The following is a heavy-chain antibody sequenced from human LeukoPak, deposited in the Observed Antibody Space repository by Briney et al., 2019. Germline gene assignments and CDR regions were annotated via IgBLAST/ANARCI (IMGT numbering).Heavy chain of an antibody. CDR2: IYTSGCT. CDR1: SDSIISYY. V-gene: IGHV4-4*09. D-gene: IGHD6-6*01. J-gene: IGHJ4*02. Sequence: SETLSPTGTVSSDSIISYYWSWIRQPPGKGLEWIGYIYTSGCTNYVPSLKGRVTISIDTSKNQFSLKLSSVTAADSAAYYCARLTRLSTSPDRYYLDYWGQGTLVTVSS. CDR3: ARLTRLSTSPDRYYLDY.